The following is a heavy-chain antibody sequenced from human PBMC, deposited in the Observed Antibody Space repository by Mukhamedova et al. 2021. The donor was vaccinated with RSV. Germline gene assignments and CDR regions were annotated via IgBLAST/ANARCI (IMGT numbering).Heavy chain of an antibody. Sequence: YADSVKGRFTISRDNSENTLYLQMNSLRAEDTAVYYCVKDPVVSHSGSGIYYFDYWGQGTLVTVSS. J-gene: IGHJ4*02. V-gene: IGHV3-23*01. D-gene: IGHD3-10*01. CDR3: VKDPVVSHSGSGIYYFDY.